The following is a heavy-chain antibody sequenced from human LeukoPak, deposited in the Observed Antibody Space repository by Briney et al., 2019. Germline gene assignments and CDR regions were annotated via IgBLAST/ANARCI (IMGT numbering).Heavy chain of an antibody. CDR3: ARIETEGSSWYGVHYFDY. Sequence: PSETLSLTCAVYGGSFSGYYWSWIRQPPGKGLEWIGEINHSGSTNYNPSLKSRVIISVDTSKNQFSLTLSSVTAADTAMYYCARIETEGSSWYGVHYFDYWGRGTQVTVSS. V-gene: IGHV4-34*01. D-gene: IGHD6-13*01. J-gene: IGHJ4*02. CDR1: GGSFSGYY. CDR2: INHSGST.